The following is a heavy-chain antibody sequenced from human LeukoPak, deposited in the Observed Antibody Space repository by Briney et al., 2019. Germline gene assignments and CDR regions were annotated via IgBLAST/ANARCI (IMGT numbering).Heavy chain of an antibody. J-gene: IGHJ4*02. CDR3: AVRRDLLGNDY. CDR1: GGSISSGGYY. CDR2: IYYSGST. D-gene: IGHD1-26*01. V-gene: IGHV4-31*03. Sequence: PSETLSLTCTVSGGSISSGGYYWSWIRQHPGKGLEWIGYIYYSGSTYYNPSLKSRVTISVDTSKNQFSLKLSSVTAADTAVYYCAVRRDLLGNDYWGQGTLVTVSS.